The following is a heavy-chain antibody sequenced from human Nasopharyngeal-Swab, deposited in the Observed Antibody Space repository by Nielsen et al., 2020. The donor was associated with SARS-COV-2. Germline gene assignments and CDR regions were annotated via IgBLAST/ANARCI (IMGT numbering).Heavy chain of an antibody. CDR2: ISVDGIAT. V-gene: IGHV3-74*01. CDR1: GFNSSSYW. CDR3: EGIWSSNDAFDI. J-gene: IGHJ3*02. D-gene: IGHD2-15*01. Sequence: GESLKISCVASGFNSSSYWMNLVRQVPGKVLVWVSLISVDGIATSYADSVQGRFIISRDNARNTVFLQMNSLREEDTAVYYCEGIWSSNDAFDIWGQGTMVTVSS.